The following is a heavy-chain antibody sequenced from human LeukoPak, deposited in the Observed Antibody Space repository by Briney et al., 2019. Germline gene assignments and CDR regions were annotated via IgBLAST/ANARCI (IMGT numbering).Heavy chain of an antibody. CDR3: ASGESIVVVTAPYWPFDY. CDR1: GGSISSSSYY. Sequence: SETLSLTCTVSGGSISSSSYYWGWIRQPPGKGLEWIGSIYYSGSTYYNPSLKSRVTISVDTSKNQFSPKLSSVTAADTAVYYCASGESIVVVTAPYWPFDYWGQGTLVTVSS. V-gene: IGHV4-39*01. J-gene: IGHJ4*02. CDR2: IYYSGST. D-gene: IGHD2-21*02.